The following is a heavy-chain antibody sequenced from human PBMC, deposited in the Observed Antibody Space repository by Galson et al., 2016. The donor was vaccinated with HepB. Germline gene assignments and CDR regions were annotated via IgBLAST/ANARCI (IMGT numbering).Heavy chain of an antibody. D-gene: IGHD3-3*01. V-gene: IGHV3-30*04. CDR1: GFSFSSYA. J-gene: IGHJ6*02. CDR2: ISYDGSRK. CDR3: ARVMYDLRDYYHYYGMDV. Sequence: SLRLSCAASGFSFSSYAVHWVRQAPGKGLEWVAVISYDGSRKDYADSVKGRFTISRDSSKGTLNLQMNSLRPEDSAVYYCARVMYDLRDYYHYYGMDVWGQGTTVTVSS.